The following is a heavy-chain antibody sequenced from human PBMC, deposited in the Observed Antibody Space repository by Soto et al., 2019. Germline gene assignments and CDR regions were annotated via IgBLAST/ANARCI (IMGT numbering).Heavy chain of an antibody. V-gene: IGHV3-74*03. CDR3: ARGGLQHALDV. J-gene: IGHJ6*02. CDR2: VNNDGTDT. Sequence: EVQLVEAGVGLVQPGGSLRLSWAASGFTFSNYWMYWVHQATGKGLVWVSRVNNDGTDTTHADSVKGRFTISRDNAENTLYLQMNSLRAEDTAVYYCARGGLQHALDVWGQGSTVTVSS. D-gene: IGHD6-13*01. CDR1: GFTFSNYW.